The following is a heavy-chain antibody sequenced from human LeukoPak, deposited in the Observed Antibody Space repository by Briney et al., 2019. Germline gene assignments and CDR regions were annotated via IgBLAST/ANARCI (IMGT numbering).Heavy chain of an antibody. CDR2: INHSGST. CDR1: GGSFSGYY. CDR3: ARGSYHYDSSGPKGLVTDY. J-gene: IGHJ4*02. Sequence: PSETLSLTCAVYGGSFSGYYWSWIRQPPGKGLEWIGEINHSGSTNYNPSPKSRITISVDTSKNQFSLKLSSVTAADTAVYYCARGSYHYDSSGPKGLVTDYWGQGTLVTVSS. V-gene: IGHV4-34*01. D-gene: IGHD3-22*01.